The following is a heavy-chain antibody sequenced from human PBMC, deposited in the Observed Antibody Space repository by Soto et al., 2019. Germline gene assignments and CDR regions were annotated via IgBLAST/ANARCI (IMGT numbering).Heavy chain of an antibody. CDR3: ARLNGSTYYDSSGYSTYYYYGMDV. V-gene: IGHV5-10-1*01. J-gene: IGHJ6*02. D-gene: IGHD3-22*01. CDR1: GYSFTSYW. Sequence: GESLKISCKGSGYSFTSYWISWVRQMPGKGLEWMGRIDPSDSYTNYSPSFQGHVTISADKSISTAYLQWSSLKASDTAMYYCARLNGSTYYDSSGYSTYYYYGMDVWGQGTTVTVSS. CDR2: IDPSDSYT.